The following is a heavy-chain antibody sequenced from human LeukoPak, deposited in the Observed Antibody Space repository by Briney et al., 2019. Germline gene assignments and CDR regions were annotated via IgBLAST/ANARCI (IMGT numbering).Heavy chain of an antibody. CDR1: GFTFSSYW. CDR2: ANSDGSST. V-gene: IGHV3-74*01. D-gene: IGHD4-17*01. CDR3: ARLYGDYGLRY. Sequence: GGSLRLSCAASGFTFSSYWMHRVRQAPGKGLVWVSRANSDGSSTSYADSVKGRFTISRDNAKNTLYLQMNSLRAEDTAVYYCARLYGDYGLRYWGQGTLVTVSS. J-gene: IGHJ4*02.